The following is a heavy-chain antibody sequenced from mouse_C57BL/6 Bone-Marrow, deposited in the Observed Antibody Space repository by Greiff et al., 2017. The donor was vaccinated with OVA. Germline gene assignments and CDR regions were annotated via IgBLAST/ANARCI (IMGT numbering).Heavy chain of an antibody. V-gene: IGHV1-49*01. Sequence: LQQSGAQLVRPGSSVKLSCKDSYFAFMAGAMHWVKQRPGHGLEWIGSFTMYSDATEYSENFKGKATLTANTSSSTAYMELSSLTSEDSAVYYCARGGAYYSNYEAWFAYWGQGTLVTVSA. D-gene: IGHD2-5*01. CDR2: FTMYSDAT. J-gene: IGHJ3*01. CDR1: YFAFMAGA. CDR3: ARGGAYYSNYEAWFAY.